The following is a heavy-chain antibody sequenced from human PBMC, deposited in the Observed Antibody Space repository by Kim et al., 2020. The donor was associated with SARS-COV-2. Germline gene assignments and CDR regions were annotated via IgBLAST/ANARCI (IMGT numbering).Heavy chain of an antibody. V-gene: IGHV3-53*01. J-gene: IGHJ6*02. CDR3: ARDYAESHYYYYGMDV. D-gene: IGHD3-16*01. Sequence: GGSLRLSCAASGFTVSSNYMSWVRQAPGKGLEWVSVIYSGGSTYYADSVKGRLTISRDNSKNTLYLQMISLRAEDTAVYYCARDYAESHYYYYGMDVWGQGTTVTVSS. CDR2: IYSGGST. CDR1: GFTVSSNY.